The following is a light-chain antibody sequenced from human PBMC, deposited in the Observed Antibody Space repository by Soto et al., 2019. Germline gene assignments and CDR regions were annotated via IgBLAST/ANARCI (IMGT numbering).Light chain of an antibody. J-gene: IGKJ4*01. Sequence: EIVMTQSPATLSVSPGERATLSCRASQSVSSNLAWYQQKPGQAPRLLIYGASTRATGIPARFSGSGSGTEFTLTISSLQPEDVATYYCQKCKVAPFTFGGGTKGDIK. CDR3: QKCKVAPFT. CDR2: GAS. V-gene: IGKV3-15*01. CDR1: QSVSSN.